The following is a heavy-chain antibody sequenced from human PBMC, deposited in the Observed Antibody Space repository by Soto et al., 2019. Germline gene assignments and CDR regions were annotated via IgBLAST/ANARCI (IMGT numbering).Heavy chain of an antibody. D-gene: IGHD3-10*01. J-gene: IGHJ4*02. V-gene: IGHV1-18*01. CDR2: ISAYSGHT. CDR1: GYTFTSYG. CDR3: GIDPGTRSDY. Sequence: QVQLVQSGAEVKKPGASVKVSCKASGYTFTSYGISWVRQAPGQGLEWMGWISAYSGHTNYAHKLQGRVTMTTDTPIGTAYMELRTLRSDDTAVYYCGIDPGTRSDYRGQGTLGTVSS.